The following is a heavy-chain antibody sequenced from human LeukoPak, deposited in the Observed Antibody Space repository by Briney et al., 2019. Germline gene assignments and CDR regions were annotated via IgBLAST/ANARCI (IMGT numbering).Heavy chain of an antibody. J-gene: IGHJ5*02. Sequence: GGSLRLSCAASGFTFSSYSMNWVRQAPGKGLEWVSYISSSSSTIYYADSVKGRFTISRDNAKNSLYLQMNSLRAEDTAVYYCARTTFDFWSGYAEPNWFDPWAREPWSPSPQ. V-gene: IGHV3-48*01. CDR2: ISSSSSTI. CDR1: GFTFSSYS. CDR3: ARTTFDFWSGYAEPNWFDP. D-gene: IGHD3-3*01.